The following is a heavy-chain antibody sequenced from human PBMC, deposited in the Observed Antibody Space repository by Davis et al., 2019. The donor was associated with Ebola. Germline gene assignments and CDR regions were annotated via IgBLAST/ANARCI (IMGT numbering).Heavy chain of an antibody. J-gene: IGHJ4*02. Sequence: GESLKISCAASGFTFSSYAMSWVRQAPGKGLEWVSAISGSGGSTYYADSVKGRFTISRDNSKNTLYLQMNSLRAEDTAVYYCAKDWDSYGGNSLFDYWGQGTLVTVSS. D-gene: IGHD4-23*01. CDR1: GFTFSSYA. V-gene: IGHV3-23*01. CDR3: AKDWDSYGGNSLFDY. CDR2: ISGSGGST.